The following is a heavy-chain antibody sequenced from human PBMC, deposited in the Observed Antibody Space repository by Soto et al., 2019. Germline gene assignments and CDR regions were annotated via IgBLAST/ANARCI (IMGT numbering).Heavy chain of an antibody. Sequence: TLSLRWTFSGGFISSGVSYWGWIRPPPGKGLEWIGYIYYSGNTYFNPSLKSRVTLSVDTSKNQFSLNLSSVTAADAAVYYCVRYCSTTKCPFDYWGQGTLVTVSS. D-gene: IGHD2-2*01. J-gene: IGHJ4*02. CDR3: VRYCSTTKCPFDY. CDR1: GGFISSGVSY. V-gene: IGHV4-30-4*01. CDR2: IYYSGNT.